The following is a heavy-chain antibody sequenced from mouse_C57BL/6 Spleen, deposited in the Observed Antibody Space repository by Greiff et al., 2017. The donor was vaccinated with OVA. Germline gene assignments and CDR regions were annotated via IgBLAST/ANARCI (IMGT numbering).Heavy chain of an antibody. CDR3: AVDDGAPCAY. CDR1: GYTFTSYW. CDR2: IDPSDSSP. D-gene: IGHD2-3*01. Sequence: QVQLQQPGAELVMPGASVKLSCKASGYTFTSYWMHWVKQRPGQGLEWIGEIDPSDSSPNYNHKFTGKSTLTVDKSSSTAYMQLSSLTSEDSAVYYCAVDDGAPCAYWGQGTLVTVSA. V-gene: IGHV1-69*01. J-gene: IGHJ3*01.